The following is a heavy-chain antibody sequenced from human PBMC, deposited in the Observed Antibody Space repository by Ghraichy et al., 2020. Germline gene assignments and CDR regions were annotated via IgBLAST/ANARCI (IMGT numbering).Heavy chain of an antibody. CDR3: ATHSYYSDSSGYSPREYYYYGMDV. CDR1: GYTLTELS. Sequence: ASVKVSCKVSGYTLTELSMHWVRQAPGKGLEWMGGFDPEDGETIYAQKFQGRVTMTEDTSTDTAYMELSSLRSEDTAVYYCATHSYYSDSSGYSPREYYYYGMDVSGHGTTVTVSS. J-gene: IGHJ6*02. CDR2: FDPEDGET. D-gene: IGHD3-22*01. V-gene: IGHV1-24*01.